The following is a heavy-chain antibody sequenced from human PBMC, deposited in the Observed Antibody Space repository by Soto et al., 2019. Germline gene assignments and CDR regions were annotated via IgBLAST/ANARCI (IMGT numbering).Heavy chain of an antibody. CDR3: AASIFYYGMDV. V-gene: IGHV5-51*01. J-gene: IGHJ6*02. CDR1: GYTFTNYW. CDR2: IYPGDSDT. Sequence: WESLKISCKGSGYTFTNYWIGWVRQMPGKGLEWMGIIYPGDSDTKYNPSFQGHVTISADKSITTTYLQWSSLKASDTAIYYCAASIFYYGMDVWGQGTTVTVSS.